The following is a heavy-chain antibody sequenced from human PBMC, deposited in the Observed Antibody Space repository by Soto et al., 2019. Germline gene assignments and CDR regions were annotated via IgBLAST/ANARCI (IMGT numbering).Heavy chain of an antibody. CDR1: GFTVSSNY. CDR2: IYSGGST. V-gene: IGHV3-66*01. CDR3: ARDLLEWADYYMDV. D-gene: IGHD1-26*01. Sequence: EVQLVESGGGLVQPGGSLRLSCAASGFTVSSNYMSWVRQAPGKGLEWVSVIYSGGSTYYADSVKGRFTISRDNSKNTLYLQMNSLRAEDTAVYYCARDLLEWADYYMDVWGKGTTVTVSS. J-gene: IGHJ6*03.